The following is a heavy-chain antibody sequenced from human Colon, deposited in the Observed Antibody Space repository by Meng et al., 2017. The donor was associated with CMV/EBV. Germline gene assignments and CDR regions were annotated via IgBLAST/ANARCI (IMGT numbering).Heavy chain of an antibody. CDR3: VRVNYYYDSSGYRRPYFDY. CDR2: IKQDGSEK. Sequence: GGSLRLSCTGSGFNFSGNYMSWVRQTPGKGLEWVANIKQDGSEKFYVHSVKGRFTISRDNAENSLFLQMNSLRAEDTALFYCVRVNYYYDSSGYRRPYFDYWGQGTLVTVSS. J-gene: IGHJ4*02. V-gene: IGHV3-7*01. CDR1: GFNFSGNY. D-gene: IGHD3-22*01.